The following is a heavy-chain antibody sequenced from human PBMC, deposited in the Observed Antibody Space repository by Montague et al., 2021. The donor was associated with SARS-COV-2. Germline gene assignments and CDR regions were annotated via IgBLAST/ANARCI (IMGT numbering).Heavy chain of an antibody. D-gene: IGHD5-24*01. J-gene: IGHJ4*02. V-gene: IGHV3-23*01. CDR2: ISGSADIT. CDR3: AKDREVATGGLYYFDY. CDR1: GFTFRNYA. Sequence: SLRLSCAASGFTFRNYAMIWVRQAPGKGLEWVSGISGSADITYYADSVKGRFTISRDNYKNTLYLQMSSLIAGDTAVYYCAKDREVATGGLYYFDYWGQGTLVTVSS.